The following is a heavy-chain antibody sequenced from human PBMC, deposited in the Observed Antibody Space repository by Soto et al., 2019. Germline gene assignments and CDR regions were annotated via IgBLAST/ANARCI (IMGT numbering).Heavy chain of an antibody. CDR2: ISAYNGNT. V-gene: IGHV1-18*04. D-gene: IGHD2-8*02. CDR1: GYTFTSYG. CDR3: AMFTGGCYKTYYCYYGMAV. Sequence: ASVKVSCKPSGYTFTSYGISWVRQAPGQGLDWMGWISAYNGNTKYAQDLQGRVTMTTDTSTSTAYMELRSLRSDDTAVYYCAMFTGGCYKTYYCYYGMAVRGEGTTVTVSS. J-gene: IGHJ6*04.